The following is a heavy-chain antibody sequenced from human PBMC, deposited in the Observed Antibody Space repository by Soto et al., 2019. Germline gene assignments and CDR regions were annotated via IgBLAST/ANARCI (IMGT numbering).Heavy chain of an antibody. D-gene: IGHD1-26*01. CDR3: ARESGSHPAFDS. Sequence: QVKLVESGGGVVQPGRSLRLSCSASGFTFSDYGMHWVRQAPVKGLEWLAVIWHDGSDKFYEDSVRGRFTVSRDNSKNTLFLQMNILRAEDTALYYCARESGSHPAFDSWGQGTLVTFSS. CDR1: GFTFSDYG. J-gene: IGHJ4*02. V-gene: IGHV3-33*01. CDR2: IWHDGSDK.